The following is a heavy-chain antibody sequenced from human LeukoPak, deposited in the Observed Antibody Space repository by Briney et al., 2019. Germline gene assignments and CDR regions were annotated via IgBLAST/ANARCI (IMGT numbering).Heavy chain of an antibody. D-gene: IGHD6-19*01. V-gene: IGHV3-48*03. CDR3: ARVFGVAGYFDY. J-gene: IGHJ4*02. CDR1: GFTFRSYA. CDR2: ISSSGSTI. Sequence: GGALRLSCAASGFTFRSYAMNWVRQAPAKALEWVSYISSSGSTIYYGASVKGRFTISRDKAKNSLYLQLNSLRAEDTAVYYCARVFGVAGYFDYWGQGTLVTVSS.